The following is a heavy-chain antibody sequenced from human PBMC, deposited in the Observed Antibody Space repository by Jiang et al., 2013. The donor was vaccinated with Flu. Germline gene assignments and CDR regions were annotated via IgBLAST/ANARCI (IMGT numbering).Heavy chain of an antibody. CDR3: ARVPYRSSPDAFDI. CDR1: GGSISSYY. Sequence: LLKPSETLSLTCTVSGGSISSYYWSWIRQPPGKGLEWIAYIYYSGSTNYNPSLKSRVTISVDTSQNQFSLKLSSVTAADTARYYCARVPYRSSPDAFDIWGQGTMVTVSS. D-gene: IGHD6-6*01. V-gene: IGHV4-59*01. CDR2: IYYSGST. J-gene: IGHJ3*02.